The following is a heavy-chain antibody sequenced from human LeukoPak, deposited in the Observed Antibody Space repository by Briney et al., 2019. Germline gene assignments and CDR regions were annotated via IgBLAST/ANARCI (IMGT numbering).Heavy chain of an antibody. CDR1: GLTFSNYA. D-gene: IGHD5-12*01. CDR3: AKDGGYDYSLDAFDI. Sequence: GGSLRLSCAASGLTFSNYAMYWVRQAPGKGLEWLASITSDGNKEFHADSVKGRFTISRDNSKNTLYLQMNSLRAEDTAVYYCAKDGGYDYSLDAFDIWGQGTMVTVSS. V-gene: IGHV3-30-3*01. J-gene: IGHJ3*02. CDR2: ITSDGNKE.